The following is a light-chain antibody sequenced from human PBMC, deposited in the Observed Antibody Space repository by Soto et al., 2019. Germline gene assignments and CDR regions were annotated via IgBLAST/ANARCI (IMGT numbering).Light chain of an antibody. V-gene: IGKV3-15*01. Sequence: EIVMTQSQDTLSVSPGERATLSCRASQSVSTNLAWYQQKPGQAPRLLIFNASTRATGTAARFSGSVSGTEFTLTMSRLQSEDFAVYYCQRYVLATGFGGGTKVEIK. J-gene: IGKJ4*01. CDR2: NAS. CDR3: QRYVLATG. CDR1: QSVSTN.